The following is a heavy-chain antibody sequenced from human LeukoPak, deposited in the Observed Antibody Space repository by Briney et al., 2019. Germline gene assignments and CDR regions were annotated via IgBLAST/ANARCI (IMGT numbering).Heavy chain of an antibody. CDR2: IYYSGST. D-gene: IGHD2-21*02. CDR3: ALSTYCGGDCYSYYFDY. Sequence: SETLSLTCTVSGGSISSYYWSWIRQPPGKGLEWTGYIYYSGSTNYNPSLKSRVTISVDTSKNQFSLKLSSVTAADTAVYYCALSTYCGGDCYSYYFDYWGQGTLVTVSS. J-gene: IGHJ4*02. V-gene: IGHV4-59*01. CDR1: GGSISSYY.